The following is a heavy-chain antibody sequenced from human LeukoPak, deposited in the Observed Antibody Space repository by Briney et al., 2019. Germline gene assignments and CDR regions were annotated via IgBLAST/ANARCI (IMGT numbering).Heavy chain of an antibody. Sequence: GGSLRLSCAASGFTFNTYNMNWVRQAPGKGLEWVSAISGSGGSTYYTDSVKGRFTISRDNSKNTLYLQMNSLRAEDTAVYYCAKASAYCSSTSCYSYYYYYMDVWGKGTTVTVSS. V-gene: IGHV3-23*01. CDR3: AKASAYCSSTSCYSYYYYYMDV. D-gene: IGHD2-2*01. CDR1: GFTFNTYN. J-gene: IGHJ6*03. CDR2: ISGSGGST.